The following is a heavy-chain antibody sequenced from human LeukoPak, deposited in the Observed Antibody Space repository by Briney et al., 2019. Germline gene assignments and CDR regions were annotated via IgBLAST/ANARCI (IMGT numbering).Heavy chain of an antibody. CDR2: ISYDGSNK. D-gene: IGHD6-13*01. CDR3: AKDFFEWAAAGYDY. Sequence: GGSLRLSCAASGFTFSSYGMHWVRQAPGKGQEWVAVISYDGSNKYYADSVKGRFTISRDNSKNTLYLQMNSLRAEDTAVYYCAKDFFEWAAAGYDYWGQGTLVTVSS. V-gene: IGHV3-30*18. CDR1: GFTFSSYG. J-gene: IGHJ4*02.